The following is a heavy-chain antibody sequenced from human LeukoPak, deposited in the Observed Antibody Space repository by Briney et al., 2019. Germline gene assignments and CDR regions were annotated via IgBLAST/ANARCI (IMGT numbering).Heavy chain of an antibody. CDR3: ARGCRDGYSNYWYFDL. V-gene: IGHV4-34*01. D-gene: IGHD5-24*01. CDR2: INHSGST. J-gene: IGHJ2*01. CDR1: GGSFSGYY. Sequence: SETLPLTCAVYGGSFSGYYWSWIRQPPGKGLEWIGEINHSGSTNYNPSLKSRVTISVDTSNNQFSLKLSSVTAADTAVYYCARGCRDGYSNYWYFDLWGRGTLVTVSS.